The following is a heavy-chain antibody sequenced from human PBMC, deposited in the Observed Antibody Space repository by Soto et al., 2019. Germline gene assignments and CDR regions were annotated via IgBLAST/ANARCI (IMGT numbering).Heavy chain of an antibody. CDR1: GGTFSSYA. V-gene: IGHV1-69*13. Sequence: SVKVSCKASGGTFSSYAISWVRQAPGQGLKWMGGIIPIFGTANYAQKFQGRVTITADESTSTAYMELSSLRSEDTAVYYCARLGEGGSTVTTPAPPWFDPWGQGTLVTVSS. J-gene: IGHJ5*02. CDR2: IIPIFGTA. CDR3: ARLGEGGSTVTTPAPPWFDP. D-gene: IGHD4-4*01.